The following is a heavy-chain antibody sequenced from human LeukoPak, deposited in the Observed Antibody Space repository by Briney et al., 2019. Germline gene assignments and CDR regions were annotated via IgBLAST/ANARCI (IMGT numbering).Heavy chain of an antibody. D-gene: IGHD5-24*01. V-gene: IGHV4-31*03. CDR2: IYYSGST. CDR3: AREGGRDGYNYFDY. Sequence: SETLSLTCTVSGGSISSGDYYWSWIRQHPGKGLEWIGYIYYSGSTYYNPSLKSRVTISVDTSKNQFSLKLSSVTAADTAVYYCAREGGRDGYNYFDYWGQGTLVTVSS. CDR1: GGSISSGDYY. J-gene: IGHJ4*02.